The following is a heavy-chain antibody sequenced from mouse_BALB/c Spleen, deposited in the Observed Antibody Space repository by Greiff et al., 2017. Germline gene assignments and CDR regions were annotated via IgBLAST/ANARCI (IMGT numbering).Heavy chain of an antibody. CDR1: GFTFSSYT. CDR2: ISSGGSYT. Sequence: EVKLQESGGGLVKPGGSLKLSCAASGFTFSSYTMSWVRQTPEKRLEWVATISSGGSYTYYPDSVKGRFTISRDNAKNTLYLQMSSLKSEDTAMYYCTRDPGTEYAMDYWGQGTSVTVSS. CDR3: TRDPGTEYAMDY. D-gene: IGHD4-1*01. V-gene: IGHV5-6-4*01. J-gene: IGHJ4*01.